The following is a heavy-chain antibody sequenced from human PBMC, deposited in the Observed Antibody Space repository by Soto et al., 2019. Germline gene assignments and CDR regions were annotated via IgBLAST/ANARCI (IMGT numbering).Heavy chain of an antibody. J-gene: IGHJ3*02. CDR3: VGPRISGGISNAFDI. V-gene: IGHV3-64D*08. D-gene: IGHD1-1*01. Sequence: GSMRLSCSASGFSFSYYVMQWVRQAPGKGQEYVSGISTNAGTTYYADSVKGRFTISRDNSKNTLYLQMSSLRADDTAVYYCVGPRISGGISNAFDIWGQGTMVTVSS. CDR2: ISTNAGTT. CDR1: GFSFSYYV.